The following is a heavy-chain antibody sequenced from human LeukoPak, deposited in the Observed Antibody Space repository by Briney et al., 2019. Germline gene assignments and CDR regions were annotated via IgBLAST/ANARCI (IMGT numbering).Heavy chain of an antibody. V-gene: IGHV5-51*01. D-gene: IGHD2-2*01. CDR2: IYPGDSDT. J-gene: IGHJ3*02. CDR1: GYSFTSYW. Sequence: GESLKISCKGSGYSFTSYWIGWVRQMPGKGLEWMGIIYPGDSDTRYSPSFQGQVTISVDKSISTAYLQWSSLKASDTAMYYCSRRARYCSSTTCWFDAFDIWGQGTVVTVSS. CDR3: SRRARYCSSTTCWFDAFDI.